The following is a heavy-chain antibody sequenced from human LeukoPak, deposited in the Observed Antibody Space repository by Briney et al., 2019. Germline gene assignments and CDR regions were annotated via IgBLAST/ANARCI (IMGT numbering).Heavy chain of an antibody. D-gene: IGHD6-13*01. V-gene: IGHV3-30*02. CDR1: GFTFSSYG. CDR3: AKFALAAGTKNDAFDI. CDR2: IRYDGSNK. Sequence: GGSLRLSCAASGFTFSSYGMHWVRQAPGKGLEWVAFIRYDGSNKYYEDSVKGRFTISRDNSKNTLYLQMNSLRAEDTAVYYCAKFALAAGTKNDAFDIWGQGTMVTVSS. J-gene: IGHJ3*02.